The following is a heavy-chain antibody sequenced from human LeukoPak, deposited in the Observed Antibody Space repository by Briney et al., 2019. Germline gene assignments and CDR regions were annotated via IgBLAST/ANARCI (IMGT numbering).Heavy chain of an antibody. D-gene: IGHD3-9*01. CDR2: FDPEDGET. Sequence: ASVTVSCKVSGYTLTELSMHWVRQAPGKGLEWMGGFDPEDGETIYAQKFQGRVTMTEDTSTDTAYMELRSLRSEDTAVYYCATWMRFDWLFSWGQGPLVTVSS. V-gene: IGHV1-24*01. CDR1: GYTLTELS. CDR3: ATWMRFDWLFS. J-gene: IGHJ4*02.